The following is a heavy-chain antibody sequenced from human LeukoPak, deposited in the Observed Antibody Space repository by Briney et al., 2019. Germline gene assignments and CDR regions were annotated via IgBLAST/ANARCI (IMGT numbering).Heavy chain of an antibody. Sequence: ASVKVSCKASGYTFTRYGISWVRQAPGQGLEWVGYINAYNGDTNYAQTLQGRVTMTTDTSTSTAYMELRSLKSDDTAVYYCARVEITIFGVIITYHDAFDIWGQGTMVTVSS. CDR2: INAYNGDT. V-gene: IGHV1-18*01. J-gene: IGHJ3*02. CDR1: GYTFTRYG. D-gene: IGHD3-3*01. CDR3: ARVEITIFGVIITYHDAFDI.